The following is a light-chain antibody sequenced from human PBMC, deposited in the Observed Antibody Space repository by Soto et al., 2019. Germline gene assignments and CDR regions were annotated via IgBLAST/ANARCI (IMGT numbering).Light chain of an antibody. CDR3: SSYAGSNNRV. Sequence: QSVLTQPPSASGSPGQSVTISCTGTRGDVGDYNYVSWYQHHPGKVPKLMVYEVSKRPSGVPDRFSGSKSGNTASLTVSGLQAEDEADYYCSSYAGSNNRVFGGGTKLTVL. J-gene: IGLJ2*01. V-gene: IGLV2-8*01. CDR2: EVS. CDR1: RGDVGDYNY.